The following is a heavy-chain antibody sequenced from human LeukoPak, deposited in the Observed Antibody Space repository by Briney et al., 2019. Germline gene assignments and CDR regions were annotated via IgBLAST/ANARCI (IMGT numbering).Heavy chain of an antibody. CDR1: GYSFTNYW. J-gene: IGHJ6*02. CDR2: IYPGDSDT. Sequence: PGESLKISCKGSGYSFTNYWIGWVRQMPGKGLEWMGIIYPGDSDTRYSPSFQGQVTISADKSISTAYLQWSSLKASGTAMYYCARHYGGGEYYYGMDVWGQGTTVTVAS. D-gene: IGHD2-21*01. CDR3: ARHYGGGEYYYGMDV. V-gene: IGHV5-51*01.